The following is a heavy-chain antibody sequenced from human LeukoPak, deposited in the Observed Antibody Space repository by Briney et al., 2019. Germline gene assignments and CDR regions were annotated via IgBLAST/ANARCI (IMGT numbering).Heavy chain of an antibody. V-gene: IGHV4-4*07. J-gene: IGHJ3*02. CDR1: GGSISSYY. CDR2: IYTSGST. CDR3: ARDGRIVGATVAFDI. D-gene: IGHD1-26*01. Sequence: KPSETLSLTCTVSGGSISSYYWSWIRQPAGKGLEWIGRIYTSGSTNYNPSLKSRVTMSVDTSKNQFSLKLSSVTAADTAVYYCARDGRIVGATVAFDIWGQGTMVTVSS.